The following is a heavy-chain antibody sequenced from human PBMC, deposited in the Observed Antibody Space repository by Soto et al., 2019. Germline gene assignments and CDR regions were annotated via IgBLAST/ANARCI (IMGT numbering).Heavy chain of an antibody. CDR3: ARGYCSSTSCYYYYGMDV. J-gene: IGHJ6*02. Sequence: ASVNVSCKASGYTFTSYAMHWVRQAPGQRLEWMGWINVGNGNTKYSQKFQGRVTITRDTSASTAYMELSSLRSEDTDVYYCARGYCSSTSCYYYYGMDVWGQGTTVTVSS. V-gene: IGHV1-3*01. CDR1: GYTFTSYA. D-gene: IGHD2-2*01. CDR2: INVGNGNT.